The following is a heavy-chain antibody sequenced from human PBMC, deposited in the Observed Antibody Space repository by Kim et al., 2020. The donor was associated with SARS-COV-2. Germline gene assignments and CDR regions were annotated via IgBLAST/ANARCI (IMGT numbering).Heavy chain of an antibody. CDR1: GYTFTSYA. D-gene: IGHD3-10*01. J-gene: IGHJ5*02. Sequence: ASVKVSCKASGYTFTSYAMNWVRQAPGQGLEWMGWINTNTGNPTYAQGFTGRFVFSLDTSVSTAYLQISSLKAEDTAVYYCSRRGGFYGSGSYYNRCWFDPGRQGTLVTVSS. CDR2: INTNTGNP. V-gene: IGHV7-4-1*02. CDR3: SRRGGFYGSGSYYNRCWFDP.